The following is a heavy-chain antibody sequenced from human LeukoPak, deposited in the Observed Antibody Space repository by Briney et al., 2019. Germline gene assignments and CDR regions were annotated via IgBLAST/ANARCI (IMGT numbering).Heavy chain of an antibody. CDR2: FDPEDGET. J-gene: IGHJ3*02. D-gene: IGHD3-9*01. CDR3: ATIVIYDILTGYYNKAFDI. CDR1: GYTLTELS. V-gene: IGHV1-24*01. Sequence: ASVKVSCKVSGYTLTELSMHWVRQAPGKGLEWMGGFDPEDGETIYAQKFQGRVTMTEDTSTDTAYMELSSLRSEDTAVYYCATIVIYDILTGYYNKAFDIWGQGTMVTASS.